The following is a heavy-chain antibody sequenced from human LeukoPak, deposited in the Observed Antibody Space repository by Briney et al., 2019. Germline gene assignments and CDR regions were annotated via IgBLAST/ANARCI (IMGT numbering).Heavy chain of an antibody. J-gene: IGHJ4*02. D-gene: IGHD3-22*01. CDR2: IIPIFGTA. CDR3: AAHYYDSSGYFDY. V-gene: IGHV1-69*05. CDR1: GGTFSSYA. Sequence: SVKVSCKASGGTFSSYAISWVRQAPGQGLEWMGRIIPIFGTANYAQKFQGRVTIPTDESTSTAYMELSSLRSEDTAVYYCAAHYYDSSGYFDYWGQGTLVTVSS.